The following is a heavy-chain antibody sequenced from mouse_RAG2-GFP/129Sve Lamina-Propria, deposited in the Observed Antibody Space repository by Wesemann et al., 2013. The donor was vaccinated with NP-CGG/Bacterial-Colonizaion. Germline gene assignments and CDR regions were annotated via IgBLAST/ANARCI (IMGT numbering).Heavy chain of an antibody. CDR2: ISSGSSTI. V-gene: IGHV5-17*01. J-gene: IGHJ2*01. Sequence: EMVLEWVAYISSGSSTIYYADTVKGRFTISRDNAKNTLFLQMTSLRSEDTAMYYCAAIYYGNYVDYWGQGTTLTVSS. CDR3: AAIYYGNYVDY. D-gene: IGHD2-1*01.